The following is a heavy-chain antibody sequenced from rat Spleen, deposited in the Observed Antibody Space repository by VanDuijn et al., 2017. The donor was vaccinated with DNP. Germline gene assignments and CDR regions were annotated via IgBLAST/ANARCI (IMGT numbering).Heavy chain of an antibody. D-gene: IGHD1-7*01. V-gene: IGHV5-31*01. CDR3: VKRDYGYPSYFDY. CDR1: GFTFNNYW. CDR2: ITSSGGST. J-gene: IGHJ2*01. Sequence: EVQLVESGGGLVQPGRSLKLSCVASGFTFNNYWMTWIRQVPGKGLEWVASITSSGGSTYYPDSVKGRFIISRDNARGTLYLQMNSLRSEDTATYYCVKRDYGYPSYFDYWGQGVMVTVSS.